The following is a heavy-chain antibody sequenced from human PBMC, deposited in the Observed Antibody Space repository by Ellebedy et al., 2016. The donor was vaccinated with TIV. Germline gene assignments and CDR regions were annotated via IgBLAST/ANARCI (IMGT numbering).Heavy chain of an antibody. J-gene: IGHJ4*02. CDR1: GGSISNYY. Sequence: SETLSLTCIVSGGSISNYYWNWIRQPPGKGLEWIGYIYYSESTNYNPSLKSRVTISLDTSKNHFSLKLTSVTAADTAVYHCARGGIGVGADYWGQGTLVTVSS. CDR3: ARGGIGVGADY. D-gene: IGHD1-26*01. CDR2: IYYSEST. V-gene: IGHV4-59*08.